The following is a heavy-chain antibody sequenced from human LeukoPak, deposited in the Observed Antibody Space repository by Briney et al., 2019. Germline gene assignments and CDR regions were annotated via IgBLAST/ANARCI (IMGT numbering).Heavy chain of an antibody. CDR2: INTNTGNP. CDR3: ASVGTPGPLGAFDI. D-gene: IGHD3-10*01. Sequence: ASVKVSCKASGYTFTSYAMNWVRQAPGQGLEWMGWINTNTGNPTYAQGFTGRFVFSLDTSVSTAYLQISSLKAEDTAVYYCASVGTPGPLGAFDIWGQGTMVTVSS. J-gene: IGHJ3*02. V-gene: IGHV7-4-1*02. CDR1: GYTFTSYA.